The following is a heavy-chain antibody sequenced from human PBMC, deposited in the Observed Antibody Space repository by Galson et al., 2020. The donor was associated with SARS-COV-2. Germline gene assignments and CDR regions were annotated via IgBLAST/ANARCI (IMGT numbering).Heavy chain of an antibody. CDR1: GGSVSSGAFS. CDR2: IYDSANT. Sequence: SQTLSLNCAVSGGSVSSGAFSWSWFRQPPGKGLEWIGYIYDSANTYYNPSLKSRVSISVDRSKNQFSLNLSSVTAADTAVYYCARGQQTELLTPFDFWGQGTLVTVSS. V-gene: IGHV4-30-2*01. CDR3: ARGQQTELLTPFDF. D-gene: IGHD1-26*01. J-gene: IGHJ4*02.